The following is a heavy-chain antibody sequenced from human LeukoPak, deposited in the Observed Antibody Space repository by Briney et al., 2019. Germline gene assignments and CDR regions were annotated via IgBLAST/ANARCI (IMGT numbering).Heavy chain of an antibody. CDR3: AREGSSGWHRFDY. D-gene: IGHD6-19*01. J-gene: IGHJ4*02. Sequence: GGSLRLSCAASGFTFSSYSINWVRQAPEKGLEWVSYISGSGTSIYYADSVKGRFTISGDNARNSLYLQMDSLRVDDTAVYYCAREGSSGWHRFDYWGQGTLVTVSS. V-gene: IGHV3-48*01. CDR1: GFTFSSYS. CDR2: ISGSGTSI.